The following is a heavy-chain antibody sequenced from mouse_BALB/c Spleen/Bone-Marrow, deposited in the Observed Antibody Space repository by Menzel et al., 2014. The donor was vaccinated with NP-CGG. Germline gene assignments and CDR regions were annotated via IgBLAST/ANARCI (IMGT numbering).Heavy chain of an antibody. CDR3: AEGYDSWFAY. J-gene: IGHJ3*01. CDR2: IDPANGNT. CDR1: GFNIKDTY. V-gene: IGHV14-3*02. D-gene: IGHD2-2*01. Sequence: EVNLVESGAELVKPGASVKLSCTASGFNIKDTYMHWVKQRPEQGLEWIGRIDPANGNTKYDPKFQGKATVTSDTSSNTAYLRLNSLTSEDTAVYYCAEGYDSWFAYWGQGTLVTVSA.